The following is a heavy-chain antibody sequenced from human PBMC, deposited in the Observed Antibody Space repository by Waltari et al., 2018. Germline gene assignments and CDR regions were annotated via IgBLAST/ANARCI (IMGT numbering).Heavy chain of an antibody. D-gene: IGHD6-19*01. J-gene: IGHJ4*02. V-gene: IGHV1-2*02. CDR2: INPNSGGT. CDR3: ARAPVYTSGWYYFNY. Sequence: QVHLVQSGAEVKKPRASVTVSCTASENTFTDSHIPWVRLAPGQGLEWMGWINPNSGGTNFAQKFQGRVSMTRDTSITTAYLELSRLRSDDTAFYYCARAPVYTSGWYYFNYWGQGSLVTVSS. CDR1: ENTFTDSH.